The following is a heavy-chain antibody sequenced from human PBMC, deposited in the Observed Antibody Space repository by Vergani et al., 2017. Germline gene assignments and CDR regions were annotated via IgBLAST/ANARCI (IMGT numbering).Heavy chain of an antibody. Sequence: QVQLVQSGAEVKKPGASVKVSCKASGYTFTSYYMHWVRQAPGQGLEWMGIINPSGGSTSYAQKFQGRVNMTRDTSTSTVYMELSSLRSEDTAVYYCARDSVVRGVLQHSLPLYNWFDPWGQGTLVTVSS. CDR1: GYTFTSYY. CDR2: INPSGGST. CDR3: ARDSVVRGVLQHSLPLYNWFDP. D-gene: IGHD3-10*01. J-gene: IGHJ5*02. V-gene: IGHV1-46*01.